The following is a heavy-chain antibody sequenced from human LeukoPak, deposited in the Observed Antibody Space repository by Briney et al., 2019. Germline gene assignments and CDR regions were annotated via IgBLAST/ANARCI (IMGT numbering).Heavy chain of an antibody. Sequence: KASETLSLTCTVSGGSISIYYWSWIRQPAGKGLEWIGHIYTSGSTNYNPSLKSRVTMSVDTSKNQFSLKLSSVTAADTAVYYCARIFRGRPTYYYYMDVWGKGTTVTVSS. CDR3: ARIFRGRPTYYYYMDV. J-gene: IGHJ6*03. CDR1: GGSISIYY. D-gene: IGHD3-10*01. CDR2: IYTSGST. V-gene: IGHV4-4*07.